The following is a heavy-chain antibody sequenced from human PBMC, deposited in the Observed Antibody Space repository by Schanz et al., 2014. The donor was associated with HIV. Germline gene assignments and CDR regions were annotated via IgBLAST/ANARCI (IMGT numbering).Heavy chain of an antibody. Sequence: EVHLVESGGGLIKPGRSLRLSCTASGFTFGDYAMSWFRQAPGKGLGWVGFIRSKGYGGTPDYAASVKGRFTISRDDSKSIAYLQMNSLKTEDTAVYYCTRLIVSWFGEAHYTMDVWGRGTTVTV. CDR2: IRSKGYGGTP. CDR1: GFTFGDYA. D-gene: IGHD3-10*01. CDR3: TRLIVSWFGEAHYTMDV. V-gene: IGHV3-49*05. J-gene: IGHJ6*02.